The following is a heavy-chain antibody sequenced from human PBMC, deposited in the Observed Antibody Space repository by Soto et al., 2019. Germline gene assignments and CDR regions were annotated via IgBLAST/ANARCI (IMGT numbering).Heavy chain of an antibody. J-gene: IGHJ6*02. CDR3: AREHDIVVTIPRHYGMDV. CDR1: GGSISSGGYY. Sequence: QVQLQESGPGLVKPSQTLSLTCTVSGGSISSGGYYWSWIRQHPGKGLEWIGYIYYSGSTYYNPSLKSRVTISVDTSKNQFSLKRSSVTAADTAVYYCAREHDIVVTIPRHYGMDVWGQGTTVTVSS. D-gene: IGHD2-2*01. V-gene: IGHV4-31*03. CDR2: IYYSGST.